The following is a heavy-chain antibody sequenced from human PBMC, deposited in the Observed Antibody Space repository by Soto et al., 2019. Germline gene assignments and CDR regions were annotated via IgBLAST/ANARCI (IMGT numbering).Heavy chain of an antibody. Sequence: EVQLLESGGGLVQPGGSLRLSCAASGFTFSSYAMSWVRQAPGKGLEWVSAISGSGGSTYYADSVKGRFTISRDNSKNTLYLQMNSLRAEDTAVYYCAKRVVATGKYYYYYYMDVWGKGTTVTVSS. J-gene: IGHJ6*03. CDR2: ISGSGGST. CDR3: AKRVVATGKYYYYYYMDV. D-gene: IGHD5-12*01. CDR1: GFTFSSYA. V-gene: IGHV3-23*01.